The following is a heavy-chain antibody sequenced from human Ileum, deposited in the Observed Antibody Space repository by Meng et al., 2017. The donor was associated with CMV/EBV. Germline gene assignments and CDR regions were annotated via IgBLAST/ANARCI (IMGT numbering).Heavy chain of an antibody. V-gene: IGHV3-53*01. Sequence: GESLKISCAASGFSVSRNYMNWVRQAPGKGPEWVSVVYSSGSSGRSTYDADFVKGRFTISRDDSKNTVYLQLNRLTVEDTAVYYCAREWWFDTWGQGTLVTVSS. CDR1: GFSVSRNY. J-gene: IGHJ5*02. CDR3: AREWWFDT. CDR2: VYSSGSSGRST.